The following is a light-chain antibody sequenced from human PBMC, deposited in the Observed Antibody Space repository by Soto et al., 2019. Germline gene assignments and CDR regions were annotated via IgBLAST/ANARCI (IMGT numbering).Light chain of an antibody. J-gene: IGKJ3*01. V-gene: IGKV2-28*01. CDR2: LGF. Sequence: DIVRTQSPLSLPVTPGEPASMSCRSNQSPLHSNGYNYLDWYLQKPGQSPRLLIYLGFDRASGVPVRFSGSGSGTDFTLTISRVEAEDVGVYFCMQALETPLTFGPGTKVDIK. CDR1: QSPLHSNGYNY. CDR3: MQALETPLT.